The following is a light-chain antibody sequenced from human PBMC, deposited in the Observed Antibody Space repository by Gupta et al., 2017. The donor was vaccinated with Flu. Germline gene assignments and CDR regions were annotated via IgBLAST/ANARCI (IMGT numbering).Light chain of an antibody. CDR1: ETVTSSY. V-gene: IGKV3-20*01. CDR2: STS. J-gene: IGKJ1*01. CDR3: QQYGGT. Sequence: EIVLTQSPGTLSLSPGERATLSCRASETVTSSYFAWYQQKPGQAPRLLIYSTSSRATGIPDRFSGSGSGTDFTLTISRLEPEDFAVYYCQQYGGTFGQGTKVEIK.